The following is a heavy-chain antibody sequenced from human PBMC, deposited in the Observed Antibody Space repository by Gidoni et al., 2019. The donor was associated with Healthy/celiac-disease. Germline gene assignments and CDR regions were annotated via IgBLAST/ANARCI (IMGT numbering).Heavy chain of an antibody. CDR2: ISWNSGSI. Sequence: EVQLVESGGGLVQPGRSLRLSCAASGFTFADYAMHWVRQAPGKGLEWVSGISWNSGSIGYADSVKGRFTISRDNAKNSLYLQMNSLRAEDTALYYCAKGYYYDSSGYSDAFDIWGQGTMVTVSS. D-gene: IGHD3-22*01. V-gene: IGHV3-9*01. CDR3: AKGYYYDSSGYSDAFDI. CDR1: GFTFADYA. J-gene: IGHJ3*02.